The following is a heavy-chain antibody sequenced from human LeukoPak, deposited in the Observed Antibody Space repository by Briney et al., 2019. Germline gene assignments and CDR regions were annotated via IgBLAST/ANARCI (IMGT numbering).Heavy chain of an antibody. V-gene: IGHV3-7*03. CDR1: GFTLSNHW. J-gene: IGHJ6*02. CDR2: VNRDGSET. Sequence: GGSLRLSCAASGFTLSNHWMTWVRQVPGRGPEWVANVNRDGSETYYLDSVKGRFTISKGNAKNSLYLQMNSLRAEDTALYHCARNNGMDVWGQGTTVIVSS. CDR3: ARNNGMDV.